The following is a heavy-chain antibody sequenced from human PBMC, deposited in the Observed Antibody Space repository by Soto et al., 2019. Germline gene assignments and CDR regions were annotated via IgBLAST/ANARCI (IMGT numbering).Heavy chain of an antibody. D-gene: IGHD2-2*01. CDR1: GFTFSSYW. Sequence: EVQLVESGGGLVQPGGSLRLSCAASGFTFSSYWITWVRQAPGKGLEWVANIKKDGSEKYYVDSVKGRFTISRDNAKNSLYLQMSSLRDEDTAVYYCAGEGRGYCSSTSCPGIWGQGTLVTVSS. J-gene: IGHJ4*02. CDR3: AGEGRGYCSSTSCPGI. V-gene: IGHV3-7*01. CDR2: IKKDGSEK.